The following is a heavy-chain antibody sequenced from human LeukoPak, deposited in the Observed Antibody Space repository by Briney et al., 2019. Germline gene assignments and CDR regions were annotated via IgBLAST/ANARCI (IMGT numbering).Heavy chain of an antibody. V-gene: IGHV4-59*01. CDR2: IHYTGST. CDR3: SRLRGNYFPDY. J-gene: IGHJ4*02. D-gene: IGHD2/OR15-2a*01. Sequence: SETLSLTCSVSGGSMSDYYWTWIRQSPGKGLEWFAYIHYTGSTNLNPSLKSRVTISVDTSKNQFSLRLNSVSAADTAVYYCSRLRGNYFPDYWGQGTLVTVSS. CDR1: GGSMSDYY.